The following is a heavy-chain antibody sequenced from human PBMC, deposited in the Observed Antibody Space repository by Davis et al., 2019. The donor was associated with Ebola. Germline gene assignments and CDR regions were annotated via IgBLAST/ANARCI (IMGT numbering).Heavy chain of an antibody. J-gene: IGHJ6*02. CDR2: IIPIFGTA. CDR1: GGTFSSYA. Sequence: AASVKVSCKASGGTFSSYAISWVRQAPGQGLEWMGGIIPIFGTANYAQKFQGRVTITADESTSTAYMELSSLRSEDTAVYYCARDKVAKLGVVYYGMDVWGQGTTVTVSS. V-gene: IGHV1-69*13. CDR3: ARDKVAKLGVVYYGMDV. D-gene: IGHD3-3*01.